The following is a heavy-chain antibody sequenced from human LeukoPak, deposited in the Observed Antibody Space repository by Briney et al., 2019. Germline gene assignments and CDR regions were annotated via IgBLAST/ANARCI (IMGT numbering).Heavy chain of an antibody. CDR2: ISANNGDT. J-gene: IGHJ4*02. D-gene: IGHD2-15*01. V-gene: IGHV1-18*01. Sequence: GASVKVSCKASSYTFTRYGISWVRQAPGQGLEWMGWISANNGDTNSAQKFQDRVTMTTDTSTSTAYMELRSLRSDDTAVYYCARDFFHGHCAGLSCFLLDYWGQGSLVTVSS. CDR3: ARDFFHGHCAGLSCFLLDY. CDR1: SYTFTRYG.